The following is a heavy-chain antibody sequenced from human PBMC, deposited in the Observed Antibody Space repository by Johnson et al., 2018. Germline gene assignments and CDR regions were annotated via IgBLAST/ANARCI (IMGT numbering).Heavy chain of an antibody. CDR3: TTEQGHNIAAAARGPGDLYYYYGMDV. Sequence: VQLVQSGGGLIQPGGSLRLSCAASGFTVSSNYMSWVRQAPGKGLEWVSVIYSGGSTYYADSVKGRFTISRDNSKNTLYLQMNSQRAEETAGYYCTTEQGHNIAAAARGPGDLYYYYGMDVCGQGTTVTVSS. V-gene: IGHV3-53*01. D-gene: IGHD6-13*01. CDR1: GFTVSSNY. CDR2: IYSGGST. J-gene: IGHJ6*02.